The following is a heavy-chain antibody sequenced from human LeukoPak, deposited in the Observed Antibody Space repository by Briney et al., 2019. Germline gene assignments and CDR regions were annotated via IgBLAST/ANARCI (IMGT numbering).Heavy chain of an antibody. D-gene: IGHD6-25*01. Sequence: VSVKVSCKASGYTFTSYDINWVRQAPGQGLEWMGWISTYNGNTKNAQKLQGRVTMTTDTSTSTAYMELRSLRSDDTAVYYCARPKMNSVAALQHWGQGTLVTVSS. CDR1: GYTFTSYD. CDR3: ARPKMNSVAALQH. V-gene: IGHV1-18*01. J-gene: IGHJ1*01. CDR2: ISTYNGNT.